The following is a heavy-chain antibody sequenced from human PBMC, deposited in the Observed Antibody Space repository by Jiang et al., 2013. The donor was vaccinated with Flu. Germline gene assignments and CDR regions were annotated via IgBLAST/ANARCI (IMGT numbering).Heavy chain of an antibody. D-gene: IGHD6-13*01. CDR3: ARGIAAAVRGYYYYYMDV. V-gene: IGHV1-8*01. CDR2: MNPNSGNT. Sequence: GASVKVSCKASGYTFTSYDINWVRQATGQGLEWMGWMNPNSGNTGYAQKFQGRVTMTRNTSISTAYMELSSLRSEDTAVYYCARGIAAAVRGYYYYYMDVWGKGTTVTVSS. J-gene: IGHJ6*03. CDR1: GYTFTSYD.